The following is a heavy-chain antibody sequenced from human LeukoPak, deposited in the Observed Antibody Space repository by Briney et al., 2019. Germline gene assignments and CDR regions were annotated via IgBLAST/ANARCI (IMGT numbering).Heavy chain of an antibody. J-gene: IGHJ4*02. CDR2: ISYDGSIE. CDR1: GFTFSSYG. Sequence: GGSLRLSCAASGFTFSSYGMHWVCQAPGKGLGWVAVISYDGSIEYYADSVKGRFSISGDNSKNTLYLQMNSLRAEDTALYYCAKGISSGYFDYWGQGTLVTVSS. V-gene: IGHV3-30*18. D-gene: IGHD3-22*01. CDR3: AKGISSGYFDY.